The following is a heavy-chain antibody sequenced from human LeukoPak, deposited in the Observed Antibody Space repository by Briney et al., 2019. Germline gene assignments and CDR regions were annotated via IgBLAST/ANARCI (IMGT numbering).Heavy chain of an antibody. Sequence: GASVKVSCKASGYTFTSYAISWVRQAPGQGLEWMGRIIPIFGTANYAQKFQGRVTITTDESTSTAYMELSSLRSEDTAVYYCARERASTNYYDSSGYPNYFDYWGQGTLVTVSS. CDR1: GYTFTSYA. CDR3: ARERASTNYYDSSGYPNYFDY. V-gene: IGHV1-69*05. D-gene: IGHD3-22*01. J-gene: IGHJ4*02. CDR2: IIPIFGTA.